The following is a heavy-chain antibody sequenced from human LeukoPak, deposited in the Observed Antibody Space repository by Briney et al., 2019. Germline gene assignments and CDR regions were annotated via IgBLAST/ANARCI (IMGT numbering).Heavy chain of an antibody. J-gene: IGHJ4*02. CDR1: GFTFSSYA. Sequence: PGGSLRLSCAASGFTFSSYAMSWVRQAPGKGLEWVSAISGSGGSTYYADSVKGQFTISRDNSKNTLYLQMNSLRAEDTAVYYCAKDAGYYDSSGYFDYWGQGTLVTVSS. V-gene: IGHV3-23*01. D-gene: IGHD3-22*01. CDR3: AKDAGYYDSSGYFDY. CDR2: ISGSGGST.